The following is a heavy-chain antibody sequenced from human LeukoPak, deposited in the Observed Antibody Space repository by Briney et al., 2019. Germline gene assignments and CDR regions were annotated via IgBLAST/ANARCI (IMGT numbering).Heavy chain of an antibody. J-gene: IGHJ6*02. CDR1: GFTFSNYW. CDR2: IKSDGSST. D-gene: IGHD2-21*02. V-gene: IGHV3-74*01. Sequence: GGSLRLSCAVSGFTFSNYWMHWVRQAPGEALMWVSRIKSDGSSTTYADSVKGRFTISGDNAKNTLYLQMNSLRAEDTAVYYCSRDSLSSCGGDCYSGLDVWGQGTTVTVSS. CDR3: SRDSLSSCGGDCYSGLDV.